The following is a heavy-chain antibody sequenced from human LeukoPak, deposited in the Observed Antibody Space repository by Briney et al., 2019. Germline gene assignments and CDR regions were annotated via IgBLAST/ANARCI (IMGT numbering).Heavy chain of an antibody. CDR2: SRSKPNNYAT. V-gene: IGHV3-73*01. Sequence: GGSLRLSCAASGFTFSASAMHWVRQASGKGLEWVGRSRSKPNNYATTYAASVKGRFTISRDDSKNTAYLQMNSLKTEDTAVYYCTSRELSYWGQGTLVIVSS. CDR3: TSRELSY. CDR1: GFTFSASA. D-gene: IGHD3-16*02. J-gene: IGHJ4*02.